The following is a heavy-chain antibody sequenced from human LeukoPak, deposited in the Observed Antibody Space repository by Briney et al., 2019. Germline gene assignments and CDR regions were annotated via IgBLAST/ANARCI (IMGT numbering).Heavy chain of an antibody. D-gene: IGHD5-18*01. CDR1: RGTFSSSA. V-gene: IGHV1-69*04. CDR2: IIPVLNIT. CDR3: ARDQGLTAPPPYGLDV. J-gene: IGHJ6*02. Sequence: ASVKVSCKTSRGTFSSSAITWVRQAPGQGLEWMGRIIPVLNITTYAQKFQGSVTITADTSTSTVYMELSSLRSEETAVYYCARDQGLTAPPPYGLDVWGQGTTVIVSS.